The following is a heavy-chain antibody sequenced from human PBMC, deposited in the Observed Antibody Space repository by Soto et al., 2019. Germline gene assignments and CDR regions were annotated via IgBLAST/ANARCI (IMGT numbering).Heavy chain of an antibody. Sequence: GASVKVSCKVSGYTLTELSMHWVRQAPGKGLEWMGGFDPEDGETIYAQKFQGRVTMTEGTSTDTAYMELSSLRSEDTAVYYCATDLYAVARDSSGYYKDVWGQGTTVTVSS. J-gene: IGHJ6*02. V-gene: IGHV1-24*01. CDR2: FDPEDGET. D-gene: IGHD3-22*01. CDR3: ATDLYAVARDSSGYYKDV. CDR1: GYTLTELS.